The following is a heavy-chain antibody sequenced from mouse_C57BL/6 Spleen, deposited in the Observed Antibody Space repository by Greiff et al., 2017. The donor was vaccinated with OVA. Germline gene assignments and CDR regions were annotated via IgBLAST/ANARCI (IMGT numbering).Heavy chain of an antibody. D-gene: IGHD1-1*01. J-gene: IGHJ2*01. CDR3: ARGNYYGSSYYFDY. CDR2: INPNYGTT. V-gene: IGHV1-39*01. Sequence: VRLKQSGPELVKPGASVKISCKASGYSFTDYNMNWVKQSNGKSLEWIGVINPNYGTTSYNQKFKGKATLTVDQSSSTAYMQLNSLTSEDSAVYYCARGNYYGSSYYFDYWGQGTTLTVSS. CDR1: GYSFTDYN.